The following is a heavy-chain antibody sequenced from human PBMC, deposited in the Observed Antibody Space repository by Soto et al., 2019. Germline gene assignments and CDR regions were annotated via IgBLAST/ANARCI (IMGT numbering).Heavy chain of an antibody. D-gene: IGHD2-2*01. CDR2: IWYDGSNK. V-gene: IGHV3-33*01. J-gene: IGHJ6*02. Sequence: QVQLVESGGGVVQPGRSLRLSCAASGFTFSSYGMHWVRQAPGKGLEWVAVIWYDGSNKYYADSVKGRFTISRDNSKNTLYLQMTSLRAEDTAVYYCARETGRFCSSTSCYYYYGMDVWGQGTTVTVSS. CDR1: GFTFSSYG. CDR3: ARETGRFCSSTSCYYYYGMDV.